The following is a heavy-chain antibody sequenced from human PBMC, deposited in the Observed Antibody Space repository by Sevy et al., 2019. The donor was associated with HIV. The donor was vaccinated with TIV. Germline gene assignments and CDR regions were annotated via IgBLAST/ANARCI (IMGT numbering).Heavy chain of an antibody. V-gene: IGHV3-7*01. CDR3: ARDSQNIVVVPAATINYYYSYYMDV. J-gene: IGHJ6*03. CDR1: GFTFSSYW. Sequence: VGSLRLSCAASGFTFSSYWMSWVRQAPGKGLEWVANIKQDGSERYYEDSVKGRFTISRDNTKNSLYLQMNSLRVEDTAVYYCARDSQNIVVVPAATINYYYSYYMDVWGKGTTVTVSS. CDR2: IKQDGSER. D-gene: IGHD2-2*01.